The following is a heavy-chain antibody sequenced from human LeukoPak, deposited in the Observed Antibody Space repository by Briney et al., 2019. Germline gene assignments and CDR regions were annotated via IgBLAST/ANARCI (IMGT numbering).Heavy chain of an antibody. J-gene: IGHJ4*02. CDR1: GGTFSSYA. Sequence: VKVSCKASGGTFSSYAISWVRQAPGQGLEWMGGIIPIFGTANYAQKFQGRVTITADESTSTAYMELSSLRSEDTAVYYCARAHTGMTPLYYFDYWGQGTLVTVSS. CDR2: IIPIFGTA. D-gene: IGHD2-15*01. V-gene: IGHV1-69*13. CDR3: ARAHTGMTPLYYFDY.